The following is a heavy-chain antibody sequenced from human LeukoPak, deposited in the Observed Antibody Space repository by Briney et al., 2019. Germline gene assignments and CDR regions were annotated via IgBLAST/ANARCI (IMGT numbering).Heavy chain of an antibody. CDR1: GGSISSYY. Sequence: PSETLSLTCTVSGGSISSYYWSWIRQPPGKGLEWIGYIYTSGSTNYNPSLKSRVTISLDTSKNQFSLKLSSVTAADTAVYYCARVTTVTTSFHFDYWGQGTLVTVSS. CDR2: IYTSGST. CDR3: ARVTTVTTSFHFDY. J-gene: IGHJ4*02. V-gene: IGHV4-4*09. D-gene: IGHD4-17*01.